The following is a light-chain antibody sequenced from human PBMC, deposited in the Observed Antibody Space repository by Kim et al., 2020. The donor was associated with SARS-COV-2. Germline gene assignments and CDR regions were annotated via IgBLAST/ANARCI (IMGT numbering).Light chain of an antibody. J-gene: IGKJ1*01. CDR1: QSVSSSY. CDR3: QQYGSLPWT. CDR2: AAS. Sequence: SAGERATLSCRASQSVSSSYFAWYQQKPSQAPSLLIYAASRRATGIPDRFSGSGSGTDFSLTISRLESEDFAVYYCQQYGSLPWTFGQGTKVDIK. V-gene: IGKV3-20*01.